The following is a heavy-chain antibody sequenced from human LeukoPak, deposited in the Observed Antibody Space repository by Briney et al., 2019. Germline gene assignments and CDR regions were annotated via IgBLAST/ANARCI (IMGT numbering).Heavy chain of an antibody. Sequence: ASVKVSCKASGYTFTSYDINWVRQAPGQGLEWMGWISAYNGNTNYAQKLQGRVTMTTDTSTSTAYMELRSLRSDDTALYYCARWLRGYNDWFDPWGQGTLVTVSS. V-gene: IGHV1-18*01. J-gene: IGHJ5*02. CDR1: GYTFTSYD. CDR2: ISAYNGNT. D-gene: IGHD3-22*01. CDR3: ARWLRGYNDWFDP.